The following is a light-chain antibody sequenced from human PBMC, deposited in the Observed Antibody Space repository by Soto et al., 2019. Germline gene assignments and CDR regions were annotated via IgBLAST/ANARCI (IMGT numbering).Light chain of an antibody. V-gene: IGLV1-40*01. J-gene: IGLJ3*02. CDR2: GNS. CDR1: SSNIGAGYD. CDR3: QSYDSSLTWV. Sequence: QLVLTQPPSVSGAPGQRVTISCTGSSSNIGAGYDVHWYQQLPGTAPKLLIYGNSNRPSGVPDRFSGSKSGTSASLAITGLQAEDDADYYCQSYDSSLTWVFGGGTKLTVL.